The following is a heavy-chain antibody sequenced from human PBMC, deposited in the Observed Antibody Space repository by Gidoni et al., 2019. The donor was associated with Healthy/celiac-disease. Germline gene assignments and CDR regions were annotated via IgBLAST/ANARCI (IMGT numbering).Heavy chain of an antibody. CDR1: GFPFSSYA. CDR2: ISGSGGST. V-gene: IGHV3-23*01. J-gene: IGHJ6*02. CDR3: AKVGPVAPGDYYYGMDV. D-gene: IGHD6-19*01. Sequence: EVHLLESGGGLVQPGGSLRLSCAASGFPFSSYAMCWVRQAPGKGLEWVSVISGSGGSTYYADSVKGRFTISRDNSKNTLYLQMNSLRAEDTAVYYCAKVGPVAPGDYYYGMDVWGQGTTVTVSS.